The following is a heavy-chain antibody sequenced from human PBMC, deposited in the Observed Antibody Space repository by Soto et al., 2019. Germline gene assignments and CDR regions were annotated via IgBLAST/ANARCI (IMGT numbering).Heavy chain of an antibody. CDR1: GFTFSSYW. J-gene: IGHJ5*01. CDR2: INSDGSST. D-gene: IGHD2-8*01. Sequence: GGSLRLSCAASGFTFSSYWMHWVRQAPGKGLVWVSRINSDGSSTSYADSVKGRFTINPDTSNNQLSLQLNSVTPDDTAVYYCARLIGNSWLDSWGQGTLVTVSS. CDR3: ARLIGNSWLDS. V-gene: IGHV3-74*01.